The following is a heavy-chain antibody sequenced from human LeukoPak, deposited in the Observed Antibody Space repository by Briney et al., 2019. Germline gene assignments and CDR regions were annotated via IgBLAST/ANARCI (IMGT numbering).Heavy chain of an antibody. J-gene: IGHJ4*02. CDR3: ARVDLLTGYYFFDY. CDR2: IRGDNGNT. CDR1: GYTFCNYG. D-gene: IGHD3-9*01. V-gene: IGHV1-18*01. Sequence: ASVKVSCKASGYTFCNYGISWVRQAPGQGLEWVGWIRGDNGNTNYAQKLQGRVTMTTDTSTSTAYMELRSLGSDETAVYYCARVDLLTGYYFFDYWGQGTLVTVSS.